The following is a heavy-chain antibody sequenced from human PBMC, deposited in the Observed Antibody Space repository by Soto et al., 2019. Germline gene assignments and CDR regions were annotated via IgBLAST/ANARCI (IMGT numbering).Heavy chain of an antibody. CDR3: ARDPRGPYDSRGYFDY. CDR2: ISYDGSNK. Sequence: GRSLRLSCAASGFTFSSYAMHWVRQAPGKGLEWVAVISYDGSNKYYADSVKGRFTISRDNSKNTLYLQMNSLRAEDTAVYYCARDPRGPYDSRGYFDYCGQGTLVTVSS. CDR1: GFTFSSYA. J-gene: IGHJ4*02. V-gene: IGHV3-30-3*01. D-gene: IGHD3-22*01.